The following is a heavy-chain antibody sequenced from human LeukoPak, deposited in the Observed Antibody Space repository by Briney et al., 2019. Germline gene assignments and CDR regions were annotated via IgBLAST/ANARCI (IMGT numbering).Heavy chain of an antibody. V-gene: IGHV3-48*02. CDR3: ASDKDWAFDN. CDR1: GITLSTRS. J-gene: IGHJ4*02. D-gene: IGHD3-9*01. Sequence: GGPLRLSCAASGITLSTRSMNWVRQAPGKGLEWISYISNDRSTYAESVKGRFTISRDNAKNSLHLQMNSLRDEDTAVYYCASDKDWAFDNWGQGALVTVSS. CDR2: ISNDRST.